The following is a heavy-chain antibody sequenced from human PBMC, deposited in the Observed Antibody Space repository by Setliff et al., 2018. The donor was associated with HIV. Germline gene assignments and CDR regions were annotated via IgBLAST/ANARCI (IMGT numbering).Heavy chain of an antibody. D-gene: IGHD3-16*01. CDR2: VSPSIGNS. CDR1: GYSFTKYE. J-gene: IGHJ3*01. Sequence: ASVKVSCKASGYSFTKYEINWVRQAPGQGLEWLGWVSPSIGNSDFAQKFKGGISLTTDTSIRTAYMELRGLKSDDTAVYFCARRGEERNMITGALDVWGQGSLVTVSS. V-gene: IGHV1-8*01. CDR3: ARRGEERNMITGALDV.